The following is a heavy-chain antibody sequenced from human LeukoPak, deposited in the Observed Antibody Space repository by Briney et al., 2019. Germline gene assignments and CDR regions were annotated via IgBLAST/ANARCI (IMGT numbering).Heavy chain of an antibody. V-gene: IGHV4-4*07. CDR3: ARGEYSSGWPFDY. D-gene: IGHD6-19*01. CDR2: IYTSGST. CDR1: GGSINGYY. J-gene: IGHJ4*02. Sequence: PSETLSLTCTVSGGSINGYYWSWIRQPAGKGLEWIGRIYTSGSTNYNPSLKSRVTMSVDTSKNQFSLKLSSVTAADTAVYYCARGEYSSGWPFDYWGQGTLVTVSS.